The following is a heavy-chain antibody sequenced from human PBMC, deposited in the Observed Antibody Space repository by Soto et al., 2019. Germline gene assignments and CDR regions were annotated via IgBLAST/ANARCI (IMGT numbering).Heavy chain of an antibody. CDR2: FDPEDGET. D-gene: IGHD1-26*01. V-gene: IGHV1-24*01. J-gene: IGHJ4*02. Sequence: ASVKVSCKVSGYTLTESSMHWVRQAPGKGLEWMGGFDPEDGETIYAQKFQGRVTMTEDTSTDTAYMELSSLRSEDTAVYYCATDRHGSGSYDYWGQGTLVTVSS. CDR3: ATDRHGSGSYDY. CDR1: GYTLTESS.